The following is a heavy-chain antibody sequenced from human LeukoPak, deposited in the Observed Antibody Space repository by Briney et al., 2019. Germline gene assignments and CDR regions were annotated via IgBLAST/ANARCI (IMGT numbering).Heavy chain of an antibody. CDR3: ARIDYADYVLGGMDV. D-gene: IGHD4-17*01. Sequence: SETLSLTRTVSGGSIRSGDYYWNWIRQPPGKDLEWIGYIFYSGSAYYNPSLKSRVTISVDTSKNQFSLKLTSVTAADTAVYYCARIDYADYVLGGMDVWGKGTTVTVSS. J-gene: IGHJ6*04. V-gene: IGHV4-30-4*01. CDR1: GGSIRSGDYY. CDR2: IFYSGSA.